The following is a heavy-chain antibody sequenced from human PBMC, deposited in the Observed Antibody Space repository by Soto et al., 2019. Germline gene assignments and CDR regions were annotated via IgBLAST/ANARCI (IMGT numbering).Heavy chain of an antibody. V-gene: IGHV4-39*01. CDR3: ARRYGSGSYYNLLVEKDAFDI. Sequence: SETLSLTCTVSGGSISSSSYYWGWIRQPPGKGLEWIGSIYYSGSTYYNPSLKSRVTISVDTSKNQFSLKLSSVTAADTAVYYCARRYGSGSYYNLLVEKDAFDIWGQGTMVTVSS. D-gene: IGHD3-10*01. CDR2: IYYSGST. CDR1: GGSISSSSYY. J-gene: IGHJ3*02.